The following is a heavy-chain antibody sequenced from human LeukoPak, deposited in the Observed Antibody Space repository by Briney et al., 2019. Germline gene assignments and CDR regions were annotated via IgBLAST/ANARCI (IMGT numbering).Heavy chain of an antibody. CDR1: GGSISSYY. Sequence: SETLSLTCTVSGGSISSYYRSWIRQPPGKGLEWIGYIYYSGSTNYNPSLKSRVTISVDTSKNQFSLKLSSVTAADTAVYYCARVRSSGYGPFDYWGQGTLVTVSS. D-gene: IGHD5-12*01. J-gene: IGHJ4*02. V-gene: IGHV4-59*08. CDR2: IYYSGST. CDR3: ARVRSSGYGPFDY.